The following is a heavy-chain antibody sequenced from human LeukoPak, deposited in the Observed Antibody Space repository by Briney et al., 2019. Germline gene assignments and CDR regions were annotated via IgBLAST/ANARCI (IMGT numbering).Heavy chain of an antibody. Sequence: GGSLRLSCAASRFTFNSYAMSWVRQAPGKGLEWVSVIGGSNGITFYVGSVKGRFTISRDNSKDTLYLQMNSLRAEDTAVYYCAKAVVHIWGQGTLVTVSS. CDR2: IGGSNGIT. CDR1: RFTFNSYA. V-gene: IGHV3-23*01. CDR3: AKAVVHI. J-gene: IGHJ4*02. D-gene: IGHD2-15*01.